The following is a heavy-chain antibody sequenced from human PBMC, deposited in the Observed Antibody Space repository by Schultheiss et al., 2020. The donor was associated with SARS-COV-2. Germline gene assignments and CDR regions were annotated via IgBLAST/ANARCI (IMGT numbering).Heavy chain of an antibody. D-gene: IGHD6-13*01. V-gene: IGHV3-23*01. CDR1: GFTVSSNY. J-gene: IGHJ3*02. CDR3: AKDGGIAASHAFDI. Sequence: GESLKISCAASGFTVSSNYMSWVRQAPGKGLEWVSAISGSGGSTYYADSVKGRFTISRDNSKNTLYLQMNSLRAEDTAVYYCAKDGGIAASHAFDIWGQGTMVTVSS. CDR2: ISGSGGST.